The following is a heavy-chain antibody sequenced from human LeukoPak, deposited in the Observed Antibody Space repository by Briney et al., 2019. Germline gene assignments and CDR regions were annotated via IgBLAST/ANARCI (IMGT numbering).Heavy chain of an antibody. CDR3: ARDDDYGDYNFDY. V-gene: IGHV3-48*03. CDR1: GFTFSRYE. Sequence: TGGSLRLSCEASGFTFSRYEMNWVRQAPGKGLEWVSYISSSGSTIYYADSVKGRFTISRDNAKKSVYLQMNSLRAEDTAVYYCARDDDYGDYNFDYWGQGTLVTVSS. J-gene: IGHJ4*02. CDR2: ISSSGSTI. D-gene: IGHD4-17*01.